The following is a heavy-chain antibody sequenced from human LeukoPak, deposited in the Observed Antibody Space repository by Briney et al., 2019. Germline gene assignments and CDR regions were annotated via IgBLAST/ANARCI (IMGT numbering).Heavy chain of an antibody. CDR3: ASFYSSSWYVFDP. J-gene: IGHJ5*02. Sequence: GSLRLSCEASGFTFSAYAMTWVRQAPGKGLEWVSSISSSSSYIYYADSVKGRFTISRDNAKNSLYLQMNSLRAEDTAVYYCASFYSSSWYVFDPWGQGTLVTVSS. CDR1: GFTFSAYA. D-gene: IGHD6-13*01. V-gene: IGHV3-21*01. CDR2: ISSSSSYI.